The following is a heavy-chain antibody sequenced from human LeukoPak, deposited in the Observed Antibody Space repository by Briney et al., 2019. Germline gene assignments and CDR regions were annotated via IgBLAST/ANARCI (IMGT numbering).Heavy chain of an antibody. CDR3: ARHKEVGDYYYFDY. CDR1: GYIFTSYY. J-gene: IGHJ4*02. V-gene: IGHV1-46*01. D-gene: IGHD2/OR15-2a*01. Sequence: GASVKVSCKPSGYIFTSYYMHWVRQAPGQGLEWMGIINPSGGSTSYTQKFQGRVTMTRDTSTTTVYMELSSLRSQDTAVYYCARHKEVGDYYYFDYWGQGTLVTVSS. CDR2: INPSGGST.